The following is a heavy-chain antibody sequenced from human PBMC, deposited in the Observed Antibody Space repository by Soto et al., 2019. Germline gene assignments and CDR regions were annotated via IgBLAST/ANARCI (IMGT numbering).Heavy chain of an antibody. CDR3: AHKGGGDRILDY. Sequence: QITLKESGPTLVKPTQTLTLTCTFSGFSLSTRGVGVGWIRQPPGKALEWLALIYWDGYKHYSPSLESRLTNPEDPPKNQVVLKKANMGPGEPAKYFRAHKGGGDRILDYWGQGTLVTVSS. V-gene: IGHV2-5*02. CDR1: GFSLSTRGVG. J-gene: IGHJ4*02. CDR2: IYWDGYK. D-gene: IGHD3-16*01.